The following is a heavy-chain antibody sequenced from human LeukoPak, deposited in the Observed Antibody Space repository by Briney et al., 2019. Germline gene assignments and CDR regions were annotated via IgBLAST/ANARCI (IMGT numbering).Heavy chain of an antibody. CDR2: IKSKVNGGTT. CDR3: TKDPPFTGGVCSAY. Sequence: PGGSLRLSCVVSGITFSNAWMNWVRQTPGKGLEWVGRIKSKVNGGTTDYAAPVKGRFTISRDDSKNTLYLQMSSLKTEDTAVYYCTKDPPFTGGVCSAYWGQGTLVTVSS. D-gene: IGHD2-8*02. J-gene: IGHJ4*02. V-gene: IGHV3-15*07. CDR1: GITFSNAW.